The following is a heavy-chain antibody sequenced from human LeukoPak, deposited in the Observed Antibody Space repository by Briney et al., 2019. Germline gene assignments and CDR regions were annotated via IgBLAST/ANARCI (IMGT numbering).Heavy chain of an antibody. CDR1: GFTFSSYA. CDR2: ISGSGGST. V-gene: IGHV3-23*01. Sequence: GGSLRLSCAASGFTFSSYAMSWVRQAPGKGLEGVSAISGSGGSTYYADSVRGGFTISRDNTKNTLYLQMNSLRAEDTAVYYCAKPPKHGTDYWGQGTLVTVSS. CDR3: AKPPKHGTDY. J-gene: IGHJ4*02. D-gene: IGHD2-21*01.